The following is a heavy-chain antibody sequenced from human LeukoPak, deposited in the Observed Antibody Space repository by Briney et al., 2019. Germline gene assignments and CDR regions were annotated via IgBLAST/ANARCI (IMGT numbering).Heavy chain of an antibody. Sequence: PWGSLRLSCAASEFAFSNYAMNWVCQAPGKGLEWVSGISGGGGSTYYADSVKGRFPISRDNSKNTLYLQMDSLRAEDTALYYCAKGSGINHYHWIDPWGQGTMVTVSS. CDR1: EFAFSNYA. CDR2: ISGGGGST. V-gene: IGHV3-23*01. CDR3: AKGSGINHYHWIDP. D-gene: IGHD1-14*01. J-gene: IGHJ5*02.